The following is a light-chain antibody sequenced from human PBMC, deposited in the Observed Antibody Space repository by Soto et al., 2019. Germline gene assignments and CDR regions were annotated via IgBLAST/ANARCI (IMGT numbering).Light chain of an antibody. V-gene: IGLV2-8*01. CDR2: EVN. J-gene: IGLJ1*01. Sequence: SVLPKPPSASGFPGQSVTISCTGTSSDVGRYNYVSWYQQHPGKAPKLMISEVNKRASGVPDRFSGSKSGNTASLTVSGLQAEDEADYYCSSYAGTPFVFGTGTKVTVL. CDR1: SSDVGRYNY. CDR3: SSYAGTPFV.